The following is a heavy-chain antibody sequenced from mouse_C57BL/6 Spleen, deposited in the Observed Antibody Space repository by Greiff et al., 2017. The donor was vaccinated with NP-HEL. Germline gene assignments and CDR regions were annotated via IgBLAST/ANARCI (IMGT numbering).Heavy chain of an antibody. J-gene: IGHJ4*01. Sequence: EVNLVESGGGLVKPGGSLKLSCAASGFTFSDYGMHWVRQAPEKGLEWVAYISSGSSTIYYADTVKGRFTISRDNAKNNLFLQMTSLRSEDTAMYYCARKAYGSTYYYAMDYWGQGTSVTVSS. CDR2: ISSGSSTI. CDR1: GFTFSDYG. D-gene: IGHD1-1*01. V-gene: IGHV5-17*01. CDR3: ARKAYGSTYYYAMDY.